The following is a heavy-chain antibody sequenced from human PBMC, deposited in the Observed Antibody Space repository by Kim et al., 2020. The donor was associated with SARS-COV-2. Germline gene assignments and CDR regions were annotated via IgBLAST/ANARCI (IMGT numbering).Heavy chain of an antibody. CDR2: IKNKPNSYTT. Sequence: GGSLRLSCTASGFIFSDHYMDWVRQAPGKGLEWVGRIKNKPNSYTTEYGASGKGRFTISRDDSKNSLYLQMNSLKTEDTAVYYCASEIFYLDSGTYYYWLDYWGQGTLVTVSS. CDR3: ASEIFYLDSGTYYYWLDY. CDR1: GFIFSDHY. V-gene: IGHV3-72*01. D-gene: IGHD3-22*01. J-gene: IGHJ4*02.